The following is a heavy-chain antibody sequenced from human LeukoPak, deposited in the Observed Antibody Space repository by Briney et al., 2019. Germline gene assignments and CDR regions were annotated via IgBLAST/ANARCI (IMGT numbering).Heavy chain of an antibody. D-gene: IGHD4-23*01. CDR1: GFTFSSYE. V-gene: IGHV3-48*03. J-gene: IGHJ3*02. CDR3: ARDNFGVGGAFDI. CDR2: ISSSGSTI. Sequence: GGSLRLSCAASGFTFSSYEMNWVRQAPGKGLEWVSYISSSGSTIYYADSVKGRFTISRDNAKNSLYLQMNSLRAEDTAVYYCARDNFGVGGAFDIWGQGTMVTVSS.